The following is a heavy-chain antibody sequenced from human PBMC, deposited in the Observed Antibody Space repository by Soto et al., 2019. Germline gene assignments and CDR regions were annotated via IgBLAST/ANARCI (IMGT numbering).Heavy chain of an antibody. J-gene: IGHJ6*02. CDR1: GGTFSSYA. CDR2: IIPIFGTA. V-gene: IGHV1-69*01. D-gene: IGHD1-26*01. CDR3: ARVGALVGATTYYYYGMDV. Sequence: QVQLVQSGAEVKKPGSSVKVSCKASGGTFSSYAISWVRQAPGQGLEWMGGIIPIFGTANYAQKLQGRVTITADESTSTAYMELSSLRSEDTAVYYCARVGALVGATTYYYYGMDVWGQGTTVTVSS.